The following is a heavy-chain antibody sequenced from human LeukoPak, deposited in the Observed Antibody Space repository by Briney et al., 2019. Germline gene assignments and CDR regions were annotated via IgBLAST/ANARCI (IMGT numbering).Heavy chain of an antibody. D-gene: IGHD2-15*01. CDR1: GFTFSSYS. CDR2: IWYDGSNK. J-gene: IGHJ4*02. V-gene: IGHV3-33*01. Sequence: PGGSLRLSCAASGFTFSSYSMHWVRQAPGKGLEWVAVIWYDGSNKYYADSVKGRFTISRDNSKNTLYLQMNSLRAEDTAVYYCAREGDYYCSGGSCYDYWGQGTLVTVSS. CDR3: AREGDYYCSGGSCYDY.